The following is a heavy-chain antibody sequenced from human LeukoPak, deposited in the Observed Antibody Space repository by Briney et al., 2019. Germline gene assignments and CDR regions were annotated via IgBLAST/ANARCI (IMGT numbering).Heavy chain of an antibody. J-gene: IGHJ4*02. CDR3: AKDTSVFRLWSIWGYFDQ. D-gene: IGHD5-18*01. Sequence: AGGSLRLSCAASGFTFNSYAMSWVRQAPGKGLEWVSVISTSGGTTYYADSVKGRFTISRDNSKNTLYLQMNSLRAEDTAVYYYAKDTSVFRLWSIWGYFDQWGQGTLVTVSS. CDR1: GFTFNSYA. CDR2: ISTSGGTT. V-gene: IGHV3-23*01.